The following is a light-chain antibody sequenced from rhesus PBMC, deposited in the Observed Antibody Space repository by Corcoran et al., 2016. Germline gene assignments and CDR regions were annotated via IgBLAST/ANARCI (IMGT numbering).Light chain of an antibody. CDR2: AAS. CDR1: QAINNY. Sequence: DIQMTQSPSSLSASVGDRVTITCRASQAINNYLAWYQQKPGKAPKLLIFAASTLHNGGTSRFSGSGSGTDFTLTISSLQPEDFASYYCQQHKSYPLTFGGGTKVDLK. CDR3: QQHKSYPLT. J-gene: IGKJ4*01. V-gene: IGKV1-25*01.